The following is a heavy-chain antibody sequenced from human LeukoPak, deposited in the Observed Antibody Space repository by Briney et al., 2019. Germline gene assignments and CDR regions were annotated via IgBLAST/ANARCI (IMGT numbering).Heavy chain of an antibody. CDR1: GYIFSTYG. D-gene: IGHD2-2*02. Sequence: ASVKVSCKASGYIFSTYGINWVRQAPGQGLEWMGRINPNSGGTNYAQKFQGRVTMTRDTSINTAYMELSGLRSDDTAVYYCAREYCSGTSCYTFDYWGQGTLVTVSS. J-gene: IGHJ4*02. CDR2: INPNSGGT. CDR3: AREYCSGTSCYTFDY. V-gene: IGHV1-2*06.